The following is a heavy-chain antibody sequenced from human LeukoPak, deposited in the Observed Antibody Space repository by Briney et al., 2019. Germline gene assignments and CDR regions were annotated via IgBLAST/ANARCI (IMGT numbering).Heavy chain of an antibody. D-gene: IGHD2-15*01. CDR2: IRSKPYGGTT. CDR1: GFTFSDYG. CDR3: SRTRISGIDGFDI. J-gene: IGHJ3*02. Sequence: GVSLRLSCTASGFTFSDYGVNWFRQAPGKGLEWVAFIRSKPYGGTTEYAASVKGRFSISRDDSTSIVYLQMNSLKTEDTALYYCSRTRISGIDGFDIWGQGTMVTVSS. V-gene: IGHV3-49*03.